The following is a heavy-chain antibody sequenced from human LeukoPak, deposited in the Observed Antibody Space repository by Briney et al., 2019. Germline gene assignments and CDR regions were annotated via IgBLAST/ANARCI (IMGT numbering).Heavy chain of an antibody. CDR2: INHSGAT. Sequence: SETLSLTCAVYGESFSGYYWSWIRQPPGKGLEWIGEINHSGATNYNPSLKSRVTISVDTSKKQFSLKLSSVTAADTGVYYCATARDGDYWYFDLWGRGPLVTVSS. J-gene: IGHJ2*01. CDR1: GESFSGYY. V-gene: IGHV4-34*01. D-gene: IGHD2-21*01. CDR3: ATARDGDYWYFDL.